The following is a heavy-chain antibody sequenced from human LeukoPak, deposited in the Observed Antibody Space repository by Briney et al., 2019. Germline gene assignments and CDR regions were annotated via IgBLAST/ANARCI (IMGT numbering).Heavy chain of an antibody. CDR2: ISSSSSYI. D-gene: IGHD2-2*03. V-gene: IGHV3-21*01. Sequence: PGGSLRLSCAASGFTFSSYSMNWVRQAPGKRLEWVSSISSSSSYIYYADSVKGRFTISRDNAKNSLYLQVNSLRAEDTAVFSCVRDGRKSRVVDIVRKKETGYYYYMDVWGKGTTVTVSS. CDR1: GFTFSSYS. CDR3: VRDGRKSRVVDIVRKKETGYYYYMDV. J-gene: IGHJ6*03.